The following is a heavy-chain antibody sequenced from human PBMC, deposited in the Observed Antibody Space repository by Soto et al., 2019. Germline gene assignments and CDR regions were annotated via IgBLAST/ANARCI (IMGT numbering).Heavy chain of an antibody. J-gene: IGHJ6*04. CDR3: ARMVRGSNIDGCRCTDV. CDR1: GYTFTSHG. D-gene: IGHD3-10*01. Sequence: QVQLVQSGAEVKKPGASVKVSCKASGYTFTSHGISWVRQAPGQGLEWMGWSSAYNGDTNYAQKLQGRVTVTTDPSTRTACMELRSLRSADTAGYYCARMVRGSNIDGCRCTDVGGKGTTGSVSS. CDR2: SSAYNGDT. V-gene: IGHV1-18*01.